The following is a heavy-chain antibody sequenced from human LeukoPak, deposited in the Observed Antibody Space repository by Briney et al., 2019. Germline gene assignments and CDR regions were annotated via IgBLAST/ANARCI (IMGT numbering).Heavy chain of an antibody. CDR2: ILASGSPT. CDR3: AKDLRPDGVDNFDH. Sequence: GGSLRLSCAASGFNFNSYTMNWVRQAPGKGLQWVANILASGSPTYYADSVKGRFIISRDNSKNTVYLQMDSLRVEDTAIYYCAKDLRPDGVDNFDHWGQGILVTVSS. D-gene: IGHD2-8*01. V-gene: IGHV3-23*01. J-gene: IGHJ4*02. CDR1: GFNFNSYT.